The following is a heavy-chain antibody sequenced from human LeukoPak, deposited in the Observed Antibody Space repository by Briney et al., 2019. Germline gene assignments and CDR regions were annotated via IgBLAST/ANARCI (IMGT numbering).Heavy chain of an antibody. V-gene: IGHV1-2*02. CDR3: ARGTFMGGYYFDY. CDR1: GYTFTGYY. J-gene: IGHJ4*02. Sequence: ASVKVSCKASGYTFTGYYMHWVRQAPGQGLEWMGWINPNSGGTNYAQKFQGRVTMTRDTSISTAYMELSRLRSDDTAVYYCARGTFMGGYYFDYWGQGTLVTVSS. CDR2: INPNSGGT. D-gene: IGHD3-16*01.